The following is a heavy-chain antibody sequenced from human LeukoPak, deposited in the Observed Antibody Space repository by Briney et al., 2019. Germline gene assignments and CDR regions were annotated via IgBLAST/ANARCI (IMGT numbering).Heavy chain of an antibody. Sequence: ASVKVSCKASGYTFTDYYMNWVRQAPGQGLEWMGWINPNSGGTNYVQKFQGRVTMTRDTSITTVYMELSSLRSDDTAMYYCTRALGSDYWGQGTLVTVSS. V-gene: IGHV1-2*02. D-gene: IGHD1-26*01. CDR3: TRALGSDY. CDR1: GYTFTDYY. CDR2: INPNSGGT. J-gene: IGHJ4*02.